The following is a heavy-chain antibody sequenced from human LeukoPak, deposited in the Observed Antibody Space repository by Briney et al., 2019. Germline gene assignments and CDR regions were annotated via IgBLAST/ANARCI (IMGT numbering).Heavy chain of an antibody. D-gene: IGHD3-10*01. V-gene: IGHV3-49*03. CDR1: GFTFGDYA. CDR2: IRSKAYGGTT. CDR3: TRDRSWFGELYSNWFDP. Sequence: PGRSLRLSCSASGFTFGDYAMSWFRQAPGKGLEWVGFIRSKAYGGTTEYAASVKGRFTISRDDSKSIAYLQMNSLKTEDTAVYYCTRDRSWFGELYSNWFDPWGQGTLVTVCS. J-gene: IGHJ5*02.